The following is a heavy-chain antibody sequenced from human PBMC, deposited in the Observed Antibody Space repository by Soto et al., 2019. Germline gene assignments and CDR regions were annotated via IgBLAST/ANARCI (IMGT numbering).Heavy chain of an antibody. Sequence: QVPLVQSGAEVKKPGASVKVSCKASGYTFTSYGISWVRQAPGQGLEWMGWISAYNGNTNYAQKLQGRVTMTTDTPTSTAYMELRSLRSDDTAVYYCARVGAPPRIAAAGQYYFDYWGQGTLVTVSS. CDR3: ARVGAPPRIAAAGQYYFDY. CDR2: ISAYNGNT. D-gene: IGHD6-13*01. V-gene: IGHV1-18*01. J-gene: IGHJ4*02. CDR1: GYTFTSYG.